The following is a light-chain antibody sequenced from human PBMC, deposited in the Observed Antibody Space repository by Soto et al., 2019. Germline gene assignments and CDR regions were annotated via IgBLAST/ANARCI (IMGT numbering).Light chain of an antibody. J-gene: IGKJ4*01. CDR1: QGISSW. CDR2: AAS. V-gene: IGKV1-12*01. Sequence: DIQMTQSPSSVSASVGDRVTITCRARQGISSWLAWYQQKPGKAPKLLICAASSLQSGVPSRFSGSGSGTDFTLNISSLQPADFASYACQQAKIFPLTFGGGTQVPIK. CDR3: QQAKIFPLT.